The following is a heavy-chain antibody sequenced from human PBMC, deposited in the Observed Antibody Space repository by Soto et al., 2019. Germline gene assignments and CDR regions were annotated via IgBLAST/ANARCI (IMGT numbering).Heavy chain of an antibody. Sequence: QVQLQESGPGLVKPSQTLSLTCTVSCGSISSGGYYWSWIRQHPGKGLDWIGYIYYNGNNYYNPSLRDIVSMSVDTSEHQFSLKLNSVTAADTAVYYCARMAWEFPNSGYSGGWPDYWGQGTLVTVSS. CDR1: CGSISSGGYY. V-gene: IGHV4-31*01. CDR2: IYYNGNN. J-gene: IGHJ4*02. CDR3: ARMAWEFPNSGYSGGWPDY. D-gene: IGHD6-19*01.